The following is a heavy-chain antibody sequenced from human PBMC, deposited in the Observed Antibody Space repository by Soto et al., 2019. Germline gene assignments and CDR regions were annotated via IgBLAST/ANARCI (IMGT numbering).Heavy chain of an antibody. CDR1: GFSLSTSGSG. J-gene: IGHJ4*02. Sequence: GSGPTLVNPTQTLTVTCTFSGFSLSTSGSGVGWIRQSPGKAQECLALISWKDEKRYNPVLKSRLTITKDTSKNQVVLTMTDLDAVDTATYFCAHRYGEDCSRWCFDSWGQGALVT. CDR3: AHRYGEDCSRWCFDS. D-gene: IGHD4-17*01. V-gene: IGHV2-5*01. CDR2: ISWKDEK.